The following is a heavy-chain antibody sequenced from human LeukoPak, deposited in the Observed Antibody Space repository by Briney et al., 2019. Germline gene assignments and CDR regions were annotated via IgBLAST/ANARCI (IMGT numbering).Heavy chain of an antibody. CDR1: GFTFSAYA. J-gene: IGHJ4*02. Sequence: GGSLRLSCAASGFTFSAYALSWVRQAPGKGPEWVSTIGYSGGDTYYADSVKGRFTISRDNSKNTLYLQMNSLRAEDTAAYYCAKDSATTVTSVDYWGQGTLVTVSS. V-gene: IGHV3-23*01. CDR3: AKDSATTVTSVDY. CDR2: IGYSGGDT. D-gene: IGHD4-17*01.